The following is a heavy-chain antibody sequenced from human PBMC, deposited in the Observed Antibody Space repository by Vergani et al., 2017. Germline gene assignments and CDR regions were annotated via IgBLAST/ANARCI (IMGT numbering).Heavy chain of an antibody. CDR2: ISSSSGDK. D-gene: IGHD3-10*01. J-gene: IGHJ4*02. CDR1: GFSFRSYA. CDR3: TKSPGFGDVRDF. V-gene: IGHV3-23*01. Sequence: EVQLLESGGGLIHPGASLTLSCAASGFSFRSYAMGWVRQAPGKGLEWVSLISSSSGDKYYADFVKGRFTISRDNSGNTLFLQMNNLNAEDTAKYYCTKSPGFGDVRDFWGQGAVVSVSS.